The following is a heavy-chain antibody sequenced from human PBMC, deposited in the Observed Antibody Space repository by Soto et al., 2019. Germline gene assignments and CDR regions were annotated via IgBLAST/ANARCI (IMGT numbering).Heavy chain of an antibody. D-gene: IGHD3-10*01. CDR3: TEHYYSSGPHGMDV. CDR2: ISRDSIFI. Sequence: EEQLVESGGGLVKPGESLRLSCAASGFIISSFSMNWVRQAPGQGLEWVASISRDSIFIYHADSLKGRFTISRDNAKNSLYLQMNSLRAEDTAVYYCTEHYYSSGPHGMDVWGQGTTVTVSS. V-gene: IGHV3-21*01. J-gene: IGHJ6*02. CDR1: GFIISSFS.